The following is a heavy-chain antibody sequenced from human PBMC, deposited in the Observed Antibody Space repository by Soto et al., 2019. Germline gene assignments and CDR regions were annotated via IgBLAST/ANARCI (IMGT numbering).Heavy chain of an antibody. D-gene: IGHD6-13*01. CDR2: IYYSGST. CDR1: GGSISSGGYY. J-gene: IGHJ6*02. Sequence: QVQLQESGPGLVKPSQTLSLTCTVSGGSISSGGYYWSWIRQHPGKGLEWIGYIYYSGSTYYNPSLKSRVTISVDTSKNQFSLKLSSVTAADTAVYYCARDRADGAAAGNYGMDVWGQGTTVTVSS. V-gene: IGHV4-31*03. CDR3: ARDRADGAAAGNYGMDV.